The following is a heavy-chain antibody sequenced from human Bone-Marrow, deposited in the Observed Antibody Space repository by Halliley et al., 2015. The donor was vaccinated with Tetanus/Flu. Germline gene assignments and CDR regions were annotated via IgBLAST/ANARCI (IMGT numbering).Heavy chain of an antibody. Sequence: GWIGYIYSSGTSKCNPSLENRATMSIDTSTNQFSLNIKSLTAADTAIYYCARGPMGSGYADFWGRGLLVTVSS. CDR3: ARGPMGSGYADF. D-gene: IGHD5-12*01. J-gene: IGHJ4*02. V-gene: IGHV4-59*09. CDR2: IYSSGTS.